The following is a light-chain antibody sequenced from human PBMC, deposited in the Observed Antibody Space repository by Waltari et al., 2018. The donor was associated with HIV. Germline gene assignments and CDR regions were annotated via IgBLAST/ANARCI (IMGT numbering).Light chain of an antibody. CDR3: QQYYSHPRT. CDR1: QSILFSTTNSNY. CDR2: WAS. J-gene: IGKJ2*01. Sequence: DIVLTQSPDSLTVSLGERATINCKASQSILFSTTNSNYLAWHQQKPGHPPKLLISWASGRRSGVPDRFSGAGSGTDFTLTITSLQAEDVAVYYCQQYYSHPRTFGQGTKLEI. V-gene: IGKV4-1*01.